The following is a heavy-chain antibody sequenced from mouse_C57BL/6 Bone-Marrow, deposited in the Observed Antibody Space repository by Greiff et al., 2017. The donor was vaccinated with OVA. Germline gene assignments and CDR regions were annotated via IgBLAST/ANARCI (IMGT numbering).Heavy chain of an antibody. CDR2: IYPGDGDT. CDR1: VYAFSSSW. J-gene: IGHJ3*01. CDR3: ASFYDYDWFAY. V-gene: IGHV1-82*01. D-gene: IGHD2-4*01. Sequence: VQLQQSGPELVKPGASVKISCKASVYAFSSSWMNWVKQRPGKGLEWIGRIYPGDGDTNYNGKFKGKATLTADKSSSTAYMQLSSLTSEDSAVYFCASFYDYDWFAYWGQGTLVTVSA.